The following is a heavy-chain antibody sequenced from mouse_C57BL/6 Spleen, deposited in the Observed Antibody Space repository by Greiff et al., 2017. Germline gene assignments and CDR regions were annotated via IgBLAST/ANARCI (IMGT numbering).Heavy chain of an antibody. J-gene: IGHJ1*03. Sequence: VQLQQPGAELVRPGTSVKLSCKASGYTFTSYWMHWVKQRPGQGLEWIGVIDPSDSYTNYNQKFKGKATLTVDTSSSTAYMQLSSLTSEDSAVYYCARRDSGYFDVWGTGTTVTVSS. D-gene: IGHD3-1*01. V-gene: IGHV1-59*01. CDR2: IDPSDSYT. CDR1: GYTFTSYW. CDR3: ARRDSGYFDV.